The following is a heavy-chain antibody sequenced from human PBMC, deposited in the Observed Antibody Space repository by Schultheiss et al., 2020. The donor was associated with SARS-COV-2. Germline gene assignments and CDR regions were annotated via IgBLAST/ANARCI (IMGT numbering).Heavy chain of an antibody. Sequence: GESLKISCSASGFTFSSYAMHWVRQAPGKGLEWVAFIRYDGSNKYYADSVKGRFTISRDNSKNTLYLQMNSLRAEDTAVYYCANIVVVIATPADAFDIWGQGTMVTVSS. CDR3: ANIVVVIATPADAFDI. CDR1: GFTFSSYA. V-gene: IGHV3-30*02. D-gene: IGHD2-21*01. J-gene: IGHJ3*02. CDR2: IRYDGSNK.